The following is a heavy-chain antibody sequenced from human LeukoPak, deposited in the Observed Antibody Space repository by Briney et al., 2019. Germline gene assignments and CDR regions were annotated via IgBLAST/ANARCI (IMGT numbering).Heavy chain of an antibody. V-gene: IGHV4-61*02. D-gene: IGHD3-22*01. J-gene: IGHJ4*02. CDR2: IYTSGNT. Sequence: SETLSLTCTVSGGSISSGSYYWSWIRQPAGKGLEWIGRIYTSGNTNYNPSLKSRVTISVDTSKNQFSLKLSSATAADTAVYYCARSTGYYDSSKGYWGQGTLVTVSS. CDR3: ARSTGYYDSSKGY. CDR1: GGSISSGSYY.